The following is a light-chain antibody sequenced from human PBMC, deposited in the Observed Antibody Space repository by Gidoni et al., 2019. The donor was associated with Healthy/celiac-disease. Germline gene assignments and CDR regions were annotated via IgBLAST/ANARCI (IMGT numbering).Light chain of an antibody. V-gene: IGKV3D-20*01. Sequence: EIVLTQSPATLSLSPGERATLSCGASQSVRSSYLAWYQQKPGLAPRLLIYDASSRATGIPDRFSGSGSGTDFTLTISRLEPEDFAVYYCQQYGSSPLTFGGXTKVEIK. J-gene: IGKJ4*01. CDR1: QSVRSSY. CDR3: QQYGSSPLT. CDR2: DAS.